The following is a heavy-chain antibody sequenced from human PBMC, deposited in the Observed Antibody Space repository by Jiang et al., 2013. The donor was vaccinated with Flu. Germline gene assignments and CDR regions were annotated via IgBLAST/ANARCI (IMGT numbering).Heavy chain of an antibody. CDR2: ISGSGGST. CDR3: AKDIDVVVPAAIRYFDY. J-gene: IGHJ4*02. V-gene: IGHV3-23*01. Sequence: SAISGSGGSTYYADSVKGRFTISRDNSKNTLYLQMNSLRAEDTAVYYCAKDIDVVVPAAIRYFDYWGQGTLVTVSS. D-gene: IGHD2-2*01.